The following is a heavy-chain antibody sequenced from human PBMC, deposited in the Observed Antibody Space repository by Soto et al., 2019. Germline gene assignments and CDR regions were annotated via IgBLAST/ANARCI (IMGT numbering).Heavy chain of an antibody. Sequence: SETLSLTCTVSGGSITSSEYYWAWIRQPPGRGLQFVGTIYYSGSSYSNPSLKSRLSMSVDTSKNQFSLTMKSVTAADTGVYYCASHPLNWSDADYWGRGTLVTVSS. CDR1: GGSITSSEYY. J-gene: IGHJ4*02. V-gene: IGHV4-39*01. CDR2: IYYSGSS. CDR3: ASHPLNWSDADY. D-gene: IGHD1-1*01.